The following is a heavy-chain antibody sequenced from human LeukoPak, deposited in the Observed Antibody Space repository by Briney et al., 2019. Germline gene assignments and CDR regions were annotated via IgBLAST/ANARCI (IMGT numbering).Heavy chain of an antibody. CDR2: IYYSGST. Sequence: SETLSLTCTVYGGYISSSSYYWGWIRQPPGKGLEWIGSIYYSGSTYYNPSLKSRVTISVDTSKNQFSLKLSSVTAADSAVYYCARPPYSSGFDAFDIWGQGTMVTVSS. J-gene: IGHJ3*02. CDR1: GGYISSSSYY. D-gene: IGHD3-22*01. CDR3: ARPPYSSGFDAFDI. V-gene: IGHV4-39*01.